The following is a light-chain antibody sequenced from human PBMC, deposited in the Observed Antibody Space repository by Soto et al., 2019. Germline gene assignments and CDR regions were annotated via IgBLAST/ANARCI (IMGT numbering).Light chain of an antibody. Sequence: QAVVTQPPSVSGAPGQRVTISCTGSSSNIGAGYHVHWYQQLPGTAPKLLMYGNSNRPSGVPDRFSGSKSGTSASLAITGLQAEDEADYYCQSYDSTLSGVVFGGGTKLTVL. CDR3: QSYDSTLSGVV. J-gene: IGLJ2*01. CDR1: SSNIGAGYH. V-gene: IGLV1-40*01. CDR2: GNS.